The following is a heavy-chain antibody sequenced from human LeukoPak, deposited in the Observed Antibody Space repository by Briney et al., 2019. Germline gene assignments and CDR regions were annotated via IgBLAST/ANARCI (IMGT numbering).Heavy chain of an antibody. V-gene: IGHV3-21*01. CDR1: GFTFSSYT. D-gene: IGHD2-8*01. CDR3: AREGIVLMVYHFDY. J-gene: IGHJ4*02. CDR2: ISSSSSYI. Sequence: GGSLRLXCAASGFTFSSYTMNWVRQAPGKELEWVSSISSSSSYISYADSVKGRFTISRDNAKNSLSLQMSSLRAEDTAVYYCAREGIVLMVYHFDYWGQGTLVTVSS.